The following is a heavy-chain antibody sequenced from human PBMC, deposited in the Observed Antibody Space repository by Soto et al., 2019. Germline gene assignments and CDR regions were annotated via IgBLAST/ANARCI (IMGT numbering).Heavy chain of an antibody. CDR2: IYYSGST. CDR1: GGSISSGGYY. Sequence: SETLCLTCTVSGGSISSGGYYWSWIRQHPGKGLEWIGYIYYSGSTYYNPSLKSRVTISVDTSKNQFSLKLSSVTAADTAVYYCARATTYYDFWSGYVGFDYWGQGTLVTVSS. CDR3: ARATTYYDFWSGYVGFDY. J-gene: IGHJ4*02. D-gene: IGHD3-3*01. V-gene: IGHV4-31*03.